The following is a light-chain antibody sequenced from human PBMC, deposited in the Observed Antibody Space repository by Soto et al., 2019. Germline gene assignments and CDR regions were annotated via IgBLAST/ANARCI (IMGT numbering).Light chain of an antibody. Sequence: EIVLTQSPGTLSLSPGDRATLSCRASQSVSSSYLAWYQQKPGQAPRLLIYGASSRATGIPDRFSGSGSGTDFTLTIIRLEPEDVAWYYCHQYCSSPPDTFGHGTKLEIK. CDR3: HQYCSSPPDT. CDR1: QSVSSSY. V-gene: IGKV3-20*01. CDR2: GAS. J-gene: IGKJ2*01.